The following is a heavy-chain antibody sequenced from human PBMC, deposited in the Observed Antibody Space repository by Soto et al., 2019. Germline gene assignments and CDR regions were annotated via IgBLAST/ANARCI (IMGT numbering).Heavy chain of an antibody. J-gene: IGHJ6*02. Sequence: QVQLQQWGAGLLKPSETLSLTCAVYGGSFSDYFWSCIRQPPSKGLEWIGEISHSGSTSYNPSLKSRVTISVDTPKNQLFLNLSSVTAADTAVYYCARGLQRRFGGYKGLGYHGMDVWGQGTTVTVSS. CDR2: ISHSGST. CDR1: GGSFSDYF. V-gene: IGHV4-34*01. CDR3: ARGLQRRFGGYKGLGYHGMDV. D-gene: IGHD5-12*01.